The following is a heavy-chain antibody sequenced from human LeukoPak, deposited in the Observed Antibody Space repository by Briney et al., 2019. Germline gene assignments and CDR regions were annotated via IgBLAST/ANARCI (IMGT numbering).Heavy chain of an antibody. V-gene: IGHV3-7*01. Sequence: GGSLRLSCAASGFTFSDYWMTWVRQAPGKGLEWVANIKQDGSAEFYVDSVKGRFTASRDNAKNSLYLQMNSLRAEDTAVYYCARRYFDYWGQGTLVTVSS. CDR1: GFTFSDYW. J-gene: IGHJ4*02. CDR2: IKQDGSAE. CDR3: ARRYFDY.